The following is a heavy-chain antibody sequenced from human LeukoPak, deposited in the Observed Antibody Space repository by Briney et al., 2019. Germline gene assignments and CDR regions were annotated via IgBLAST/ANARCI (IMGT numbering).Heavy chain of an antibody. V-gene: IGHV4-61*02. J-gene: IGHJ4*02. CDR2: IYATGNT. CDR3: ARDRSYYSDTGTDY. Sequence: SETLSLTCTVSGASISRGSHYWSWIRQPAGKGLQWIGRIYATGNTNYSPSLWRRVTISVDTSKNQFSLRLHSVTAADTAIYYCARDRSYYSDTGTDYWGQGALVTVSS. D-gene: IGHD3-22*01. CDR1: GASISRGSHY.